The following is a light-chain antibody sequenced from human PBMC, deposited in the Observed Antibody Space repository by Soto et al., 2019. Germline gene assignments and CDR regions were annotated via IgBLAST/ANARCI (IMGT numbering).Light chain of an antibody. Sequence: DIQMTQSPSSVSASVGDRVTITCRASQGISGWLARCRQKPGRAPKVPIHAASSLQSGVPSRFRGSGSGTHFTLAIGSLQPEDYAVYYCHQRQYWPPITFGQGTRLEIK. CDR2: AAS. CDR1: QGISGW. J-gene: IGKJ5*01. CDR3: HQRQYWPPIT. V-gene: IGKV1-12*01.